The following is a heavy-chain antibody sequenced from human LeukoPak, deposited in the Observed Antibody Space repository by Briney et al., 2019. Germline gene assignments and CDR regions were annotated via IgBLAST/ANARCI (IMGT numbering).Heavy chain of an antibody. Sequence: GGSLRLSCAAPGFTFSSYGMHWVRQAPGKGLEWVAVIWYGGSNKYYADSVKGRFTISRDNSKNTLYLQMNSLRAEDTAVYYCAKAFIVVVPAAIMYYYYYYMDVWGKGTTVTVSS. CDR3: AKAFIVVVPAAIMYYYYYYMDV. CDR1: GFTFSSYG. V-gene: IGHV3-30*02. CDR2: IWYGGSNK. D-gene: IGHD2-2*01. J-gene: IGHJ6*03.